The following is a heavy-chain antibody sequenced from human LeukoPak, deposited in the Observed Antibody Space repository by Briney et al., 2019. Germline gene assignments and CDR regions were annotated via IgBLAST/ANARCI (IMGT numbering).Heavy chain of an antibody. V-gene: IGHV3-23*01. Sequence: GGSLRLSCAASGFTFGSYALSWVRQAPGKGLEWVSAISGSGGSTYYADSVKGRFTISRDNSRDTLYLQMNSLRAEDTAVYYCAKGYYDYVWGSYYFDYWGQGTLVTVSS. CDR2: ISGSGGST. D-gene: IGHD3-16*01. CDR3: AKGYYDYVWGSYYFDY. CDR1: GFTFGSYA. J-gene: IGHJ4*02.